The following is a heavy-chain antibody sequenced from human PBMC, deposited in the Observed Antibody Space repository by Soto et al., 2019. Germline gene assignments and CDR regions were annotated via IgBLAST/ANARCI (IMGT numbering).Heavy chain of an antibody. D-gene: IGHD2-15*01. CDR3: ARMDPVVTAAFDV. V-gene: IGHV4-39*01. J-gene: IGHJ3*01. Sequence: PSETLSLTCTVSGGSISSSSYYWGWIRQPPGKGLEWIGSIYYTGSTYYNPSLKSRVTTSVDTSKNQFSLKLRSVTAADTAVYYCARMDPVVTAAFDVWGQGTMVTVSS. CDR2: IYYTGST. CDR1: GGSISSSSYY.